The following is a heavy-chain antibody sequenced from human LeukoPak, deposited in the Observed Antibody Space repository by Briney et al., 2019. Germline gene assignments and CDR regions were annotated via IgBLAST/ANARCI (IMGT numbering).Heavy chain of an antibody. J-gene: IGHJ5*02. Sequence: SSETLSLTCTVSGGSISNYYWSWIRQPPGKELEWIGYISYSGNTDSNPSLKSRVTISVDTSKNQFSLKLSSVTAADTAVYYCARAQQWLGYNWFDPWGQGTLVTVSS. CDR3: ARAQQWLGYNWFDP. CDR1: GGSISNYY. CDR2: ISYSGNT. D-gene: IGHD6-19*01. V-gene: IGHV4-59*12.